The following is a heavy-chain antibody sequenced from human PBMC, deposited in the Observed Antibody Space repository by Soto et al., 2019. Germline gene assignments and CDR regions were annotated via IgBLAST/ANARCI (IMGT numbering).Heavy chain of an antibody. D-gene: IGHD6-13*01. CDR3: ARDLAAAAY. V-gene: IGHV1-46*01. CDR2: INPLPTSGST. CDR1: GCIFTNYY. J-gene: IGHJ4*02. Sequence: ASVKVSCKESGCIFTNYYIHWVRQAPGQGLEWMAIINPLPTSGSTNYAQKFQGRVTVTRDTSTSTVYLELSSLRSDDTAVYYCARDLAAAAYWGQGTLVTVSS.